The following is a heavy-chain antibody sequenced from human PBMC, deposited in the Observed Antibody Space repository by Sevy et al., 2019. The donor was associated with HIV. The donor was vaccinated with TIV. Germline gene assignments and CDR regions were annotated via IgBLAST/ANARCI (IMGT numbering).Heavy chain of an antibody. V-gene: IGHV3-21*01. CDR2: IGSSSSYI. D-gene: IGHD2-15*01. CDR3: ARVVAYCTGGSCFPGYYYGMDV. Sequence: GGSLRLSCAASGFTFSSYSMNWVRQAPGKGLEWVSSIGSSSSYIYYADSVKGRFTVSRDNAKNSLYLQMNSLRAEDTAVYYCARVVAYCTGGSCFPGYYYGMDVWGQGTTVTVSS. CDR1: GFTFSSYS. J-gene: IGHJ6*02.